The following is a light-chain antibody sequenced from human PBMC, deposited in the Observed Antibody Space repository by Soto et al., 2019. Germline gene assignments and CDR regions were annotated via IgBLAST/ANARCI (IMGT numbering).Light chain of an antibody. Sequence: EIVSTQSPGTMSLSPGERATLSCRASQSISSSHLAWYQQKPDQTPRLLIYGASNRATGIPDRFSGSGSGTDFTLTISRLEPEDFAVYYCQHYGNEGTFGPGTQVDLK. V-gene: IGKV3-20*01. J-gene: IGKJ3*01. CDR3: QHYGNEGT. CDR1: QSISSSH. CDR2: GAS.